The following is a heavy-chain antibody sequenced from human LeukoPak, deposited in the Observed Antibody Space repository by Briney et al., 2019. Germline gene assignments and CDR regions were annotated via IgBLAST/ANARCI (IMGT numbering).Heavy chain of an antibody. CDR1: GFTFSSYG. V-gene: IGHV3-30*18. D-gene: IGHD3-10*01. CDR3: AKESGGPFDY. J-gene: IGHJ4*02. CDR2: ISYDGSNK. Sequence: GGSLRLSCAASGFTFSSYGMHWVRQAPGKGLEWVAVISYDGSNKYYADSVKGRFTISRDNSKNTLYLQMNSLRAEDTAVYYCAKESGGPFDYWGQGTLVTVSS.